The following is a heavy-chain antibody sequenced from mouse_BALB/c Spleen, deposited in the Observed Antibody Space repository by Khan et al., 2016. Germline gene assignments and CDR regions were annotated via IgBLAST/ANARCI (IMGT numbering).Heavy chain of an antibody. CDR3: ARRGPIYYCGSTYGY. V-gene: IGHV14-3*02. CDR2: IDPANGNT. D-gene: IGHD1-1*01. Sequence: VQLKQSGAELVKPGASVKLSCTASGFNIKDTFMHWVKQRPEQGLEWIGRIDPANGNTRYDPKFQGKATITADTSSNTAYLQLSSLTSEDTAVXYGARRGPIYYCGSTYGYWGQGTTLTVSS. CDR1: GFNIKDTF. J-gene: IGHJ2*01.